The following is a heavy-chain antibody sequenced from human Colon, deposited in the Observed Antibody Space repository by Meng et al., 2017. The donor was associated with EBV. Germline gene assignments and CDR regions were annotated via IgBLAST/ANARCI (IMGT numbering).Heavy chain of an antibody. CDR1: GDSISSGDYS. Sequence: LLLHESDSGLVHPSQPLSPTCAVSGDSISSGDYSWSWIRQPPGQGLEWIGYIYHGGTTYNTSLKSRVTISVDNSKNQFSLRLTSVTAADTAVYYCARGPYCGGDCYWFDPWGQGTLVTVSS. D-gene: IGHD2-21*02. J-gene: IGHJ5*02. CDR3: ARGPYCGGDCYWFDP. CDR2: IYHGGTT. V-gene: IGHV4-30-2*01.